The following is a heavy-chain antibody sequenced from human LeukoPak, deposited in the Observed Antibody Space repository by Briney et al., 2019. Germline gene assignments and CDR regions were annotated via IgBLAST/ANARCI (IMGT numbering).Heavy chain of an antibody. CDR1: GGSISSGSYY. CDR3: ARSRYSSGSVDY. J-gene: IGHJ4*02. V-gene: IGHV4-61*02. Sequence: SQTLSLTCTVSGGSISSGSYYWSWIRQPAGKGLEWIGRIYTSGSTNYNPSLKSRVTISVDTSKNQFSLKLSSMTAADTAVYYCARSRYSSGSVDYWGQGTLVTVSS. D-gene: IGHD6-19*01. CDR2: IYTSGST.